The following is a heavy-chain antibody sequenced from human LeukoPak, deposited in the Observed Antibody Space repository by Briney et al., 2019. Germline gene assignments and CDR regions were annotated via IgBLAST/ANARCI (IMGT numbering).Heavy chain of an antibody. J-gene: IGHJ4*02. CDR2: IYYSGST. Sequence: PSETLSLTCTVSGVSISSYYWSWIRQPPGKGLEWIGYIYYSGSTNYNPSLKSRVTISVDTSKNQFSLKLSSVTAADTAVYYCARRRRWLQCDFDYWGQGTLVTVSS. CDR1: GVSISSYY. V-gene: IGHV4-59*01. D-gene: IGHD5-24*01. CDR3: ARRRRWLQCDFDY.